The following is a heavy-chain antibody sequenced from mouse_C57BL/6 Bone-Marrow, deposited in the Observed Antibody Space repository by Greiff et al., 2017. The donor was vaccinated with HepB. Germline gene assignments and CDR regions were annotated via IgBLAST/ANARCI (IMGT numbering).Heavy chain of an antibody. Sequence: VQLKQPGAELVKPGASVKLSCKASGYTFTSYWMHWVKQRPGQGLEWIGMIHPNSGSTNYNEKFKSKATLTVDKSSSTAYMQLSSPTSEDSAVYYCASGFITTAMDYWGQGTSVTVSS. D-gene: IGHD1-1*01. CDR3: ASGFITTAMDY. J-gene: IGHJ4*01. V-gene: IGHV1-64*01. CDR2: IHPNSGST. CDR1: GYTFTSYW.